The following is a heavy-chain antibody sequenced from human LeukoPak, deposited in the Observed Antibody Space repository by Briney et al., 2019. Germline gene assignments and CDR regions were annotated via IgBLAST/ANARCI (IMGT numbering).Heavy chain of an antibody. CDR2: ISSSSAL. Sequence: GGSLRLSCAASGFSFSTYGFNWVRQAPGKGLEWVSYISSSSALYYADSVKGRFTISRDNAKNSLYLQMNSLRAEDTAVYYCASGIMITQGGAFDIWGQGTMVTVSS. CDR3: ASGIMITQGGAFDI. J-gene: IGHJ3*02. D-gene: IGHD3-16*01. V-gene: IGHV3-48*04. CDR1: GFSFSTYG.